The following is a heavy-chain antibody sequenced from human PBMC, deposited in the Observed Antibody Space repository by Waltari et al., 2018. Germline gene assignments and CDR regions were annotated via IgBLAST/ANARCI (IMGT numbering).Heavy chain of an antibody. CDR2: IYTSGST. J-gene: IGHJ4*02. Sequence: QVQLQESGPGLVKPSQTLSLTCTVSGGSTSSGSYYWSWIRQPAGKGLEWIGRIYTSGSTNYNPSLKSRVTISVDTSKNQFSLKLSSVTAADTAVYYCASTLLWFGELPYYWGQGTLVTVSS. D-gene: IGHD3-10*01. CDR1: GGSTSSGSYY. V-gene: IGHV4-61*02. CDR3: ASTLLWFGELPYY.